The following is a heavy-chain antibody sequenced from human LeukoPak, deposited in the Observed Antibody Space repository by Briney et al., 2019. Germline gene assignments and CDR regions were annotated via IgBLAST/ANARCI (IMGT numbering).Heavy chain of an antibody. V-gene: IGHV4-34*01. CDR2: INHSGST. Sequence: SETLSLTCAVYGGSFSNYYWSWIRQPPGKGLEWIGEINHSGSTNYDPSLKSRVTISVDTSKNQFSLKLTSVTAADTAVYYCARYGDYDPYYFDYWGQGTLVTVSS. D-gene: IGHD4-17*01. CDR3: ARYGDYDPYYFDY. CDR1: GGSFSNYY. J-gene: IGHJ4*02.